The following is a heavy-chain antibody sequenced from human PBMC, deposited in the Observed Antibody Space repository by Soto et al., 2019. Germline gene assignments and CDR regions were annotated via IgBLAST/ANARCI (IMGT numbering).Heavy chain of an antibody. Sequence: ASVKVSCKASGGTFSSYTISWVRQAPGQGLEWMGRIIPILGIANYVQKFQGRVTITADKSTSTAYMELSSLRSEDTAVYYCARSIVVVTAADYWGQGTLVTVSS. J-gene: IGHJ4*02. V-gene: IGHV1-69*02. CDR2: IIPILGIA. CDR3: ARSIVVVTAADY. D-gene: IGHD2-21*02. CDR1: GGTFSSYT.